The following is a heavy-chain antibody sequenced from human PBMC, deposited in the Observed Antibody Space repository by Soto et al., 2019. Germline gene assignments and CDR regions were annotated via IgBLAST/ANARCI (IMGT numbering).Heavy chain of an antibody. V-gene: IGHV3-30*18. CDR3: AKVSGLGAAMVAGAFDI. CDR1: GFTFSSYG. Sequence: QVQLVESGGGVVQPGRSLRLSCAASGFTFSSYGMHWVRQAPGKGLEWVAVISYDGSNKYNADSVKGRFTISRDNSKNTLYLQMNSLRAEDTAVYYCAKVSGLGAAMVAGAFDIWGQGTMVTVSS. D-gene: IGHD5-18*01. J-gene: IGHJ3*02. CDR2: ISYDGSNK.